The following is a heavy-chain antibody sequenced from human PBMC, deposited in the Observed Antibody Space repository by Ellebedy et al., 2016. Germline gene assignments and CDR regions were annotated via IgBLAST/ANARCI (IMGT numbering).Heavy chain of an antibody. CDR3: VKDWGYCSSTSCYEY. Sequence: GESLKISXAASGFTFSSYAMSWVRQAPGKGLEWVSAISGSGGNTYYVDSVKGRFTISRDNSKNTLYLKVNSLRAEDTAVYYCVKDWGYCSSTSCYEYWGQGTLVTVSS. V-gene: IGHV3-23*01. CDR1: GFTFSSYA. D-gene: IGHD2-2*01. CDR2: ISGSGGNT. J-gene: IGHJ4*02.